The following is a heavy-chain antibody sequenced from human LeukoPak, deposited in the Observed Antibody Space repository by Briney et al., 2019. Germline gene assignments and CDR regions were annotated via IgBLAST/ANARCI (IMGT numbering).Heavy chain of an antibody. J-gene: IGHJ2*01. V-gene: IGHV3-23*01. Sequence: GGSLTLSCEASGFTFGNFGMTWVRQAPGRGLQWVSGICGNTTWTYYAGSVKGRFTVSRDNSQNTLHLQMNSLRADDTAVYYCARELVSSGTGYFDLWGRGTLVTVSS. CDR2: ICGNTTWT. CDR3: ARELVSSGTGYFDL. D-gene: IGHD3-10*02. CDR1: GFTFGNFG.